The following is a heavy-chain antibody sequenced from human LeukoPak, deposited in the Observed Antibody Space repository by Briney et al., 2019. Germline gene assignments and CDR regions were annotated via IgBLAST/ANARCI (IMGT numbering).Heavy chain of an antibody. CDR1: GITFSGYS. D-gene: IGHD3-10*01. V-gene: IGHV4-59*05. J-gene: IGHJ6*02. CDR3: ARTSHSGYMVRGVLYYGMDV. Sequence: GSLRLSCVVSGITFSGYSMIWVRQAPGKGLEWIGSIHYSGSTCYKTSLKSRVTIDLDTSKNQFSLKLSSVTAADTAVYYCARTSHSGYMVRGVLYYGMDVWGQGTTVTVSS. CDR2: IHYSGST.